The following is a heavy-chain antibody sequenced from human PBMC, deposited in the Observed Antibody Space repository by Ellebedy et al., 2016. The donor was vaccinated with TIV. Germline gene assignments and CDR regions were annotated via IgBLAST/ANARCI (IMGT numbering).Heavy chain of an antibody. CDR2: ISSSSSYT. CDR1: GITFSDSY. D-gene: IGHD1-26*01. CDR3: ARDGTVGATRYYYYGMDV. J-gene: IGHJ6*02. Sequence: GESLKISCAASGITFSDSYMSWIRQAPGKGLEWVSYISSSSSYTNYADSVKGRFTISRDNAKNSLYLQMNSLRAEDTALYYCARDGTVGATRYYYYGMDVWGQGTTVTVSS. V-gene: IGHV3-11*06.